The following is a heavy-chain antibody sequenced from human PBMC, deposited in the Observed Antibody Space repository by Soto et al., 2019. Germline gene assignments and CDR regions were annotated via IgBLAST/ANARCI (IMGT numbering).Heavy chain of an antibody. D-gene: IGHD4-4*01. Sequence: PSATLSLTCTGYGGAFSGSYWRWIRQPPGKGLEWIGEINHSGSTNYNPSLKSRVTISVDTSKNQFSLKLSSVTAADTAVYYCTMIPADTYTVHAFDPGGNGPLVT. CDR2: INHSGST. V-gene: IGHV4-34*01. J-gene: IGHJ5*02. CDR1: GGAFSGSY. CDR3: TMIPADTYTVHAFDP.